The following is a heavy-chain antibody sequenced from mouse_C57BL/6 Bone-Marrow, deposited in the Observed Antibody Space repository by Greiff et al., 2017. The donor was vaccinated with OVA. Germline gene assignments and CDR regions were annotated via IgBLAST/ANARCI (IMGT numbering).Heavy chain of an antibody. CDR1: GFTFSNYW. D-gene: IGHD1-1*01. Sequence: DVHLVESGGGLVQPGGSMKLSCVASGFTFSNYWMNWVRQSPEKGLEWVAQIRLKSDNYATHYAESVKGRFTISRDDSKSSVYLQMNNLRAEDTGIYYCTGTTVPYYYAMDYWGQGTSVTVSS. J-gene: IGHJ4*01. V-gene: IGHV6-3*01. CDR3: TGTTVPYYYAMDY. CDR2: IRLKSDNYAT.